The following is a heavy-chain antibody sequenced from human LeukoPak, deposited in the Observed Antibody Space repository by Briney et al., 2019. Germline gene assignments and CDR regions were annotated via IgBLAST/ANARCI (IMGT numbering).Heavy chain of an antibody. D-gene: IGHD6-6*01. CDR1: GFTFSSYG. CDR3: AKSPGKARSSIDY. V-gene: IGHV3-30*18. CDR2: ISYDGSNK. Sequence: QPGGSLRLSCAASGFTFSSYGMHWVRQAPGKGLEWVAVISYDGSNKYYADSVKGRFTISRDNSKNTLYLQMNSLRAEDTAVYYCAKSPGKARSSIDYWGQGTLVTVSS. J-gene: IGHJ4*02.